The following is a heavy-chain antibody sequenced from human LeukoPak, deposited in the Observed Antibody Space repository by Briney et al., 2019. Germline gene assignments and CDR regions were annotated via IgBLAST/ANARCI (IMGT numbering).Heavy chain of an antibody. CDR3: ARDDGGTGPFDY. J-gene: IGHJ4*02. CDR1: GFTFSSYV. V-gene: IGHV3-30*02. D-gene: IGHD3/OR15-3a*01. CDR2: IRYDGSNK. Sequence: PGGSLRLSCAASGFTFSSYVMHWVRQAPGKGLEWVAFIRYDGSNKYYADSVKGRFTISRDNSKNTLYLQMNSLRAEDTAVYYCARDDGGTGPFDYWGQGTLVTVSS.